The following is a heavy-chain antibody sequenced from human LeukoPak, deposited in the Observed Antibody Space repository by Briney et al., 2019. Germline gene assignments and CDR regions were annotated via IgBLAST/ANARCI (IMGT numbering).Heavy chain of an antibody. V-gene: IGHV3-74*01. CDR1: AFTFSSYW. CDR3: ARGYSGSYYN. J-gene: IGHJ4*02. CDR2: INNDGSGT. Sequence: GGSLRLSCAAAAFTFSSYWMQWVRQAPGKGLVWVSLINNDGSGTTYADSVKGRFTISRDNAKNTLYLQMNSLRAEDTAVYYCARGYSGSYYNWGQGTLVTVSS. D-gene: IGHD1-26*01.